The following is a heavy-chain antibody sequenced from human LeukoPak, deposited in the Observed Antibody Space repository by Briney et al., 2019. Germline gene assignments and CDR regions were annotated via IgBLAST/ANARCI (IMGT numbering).Heavy chain of an antibody. V-gene: IGHV1-2*02. D-gene: IGHD3-22*01. CDR3: ARRYHYDNSAYYYGFNH. CDR2: INPNGGGT. J-gene: IGHJ4*02. Sequence: GASVEVSCKASGYTFTDYYMHWVRQAPGQGLEWMGWINPNGGGTNYAQKFQGRVTMTRDTSFNTGYMELSSLRSDDTAVYYCARRYHYDNSAYYYGFNHWGQGTLVTVSS. CDR1: GYTFTDYY.